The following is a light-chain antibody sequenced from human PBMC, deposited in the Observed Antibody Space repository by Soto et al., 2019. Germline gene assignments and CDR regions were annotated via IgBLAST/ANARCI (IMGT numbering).Light chain of an antibody. CDR1: QSARSS. V-gene: IGKV3-15*01. CDR3: QQYNNWPPIT. Sequence: EIVMTQSPATLSVSPGERATLSCRASQSARSSLAWYQQKPGQAPRLLIYGASTRATGIPARFSGGGSGTDFTLAISGLQSEDSAVYYCQQYNNWPPITFGQGTRLEIK. J-gene: IGKJ5*01. CDR2: GAS.